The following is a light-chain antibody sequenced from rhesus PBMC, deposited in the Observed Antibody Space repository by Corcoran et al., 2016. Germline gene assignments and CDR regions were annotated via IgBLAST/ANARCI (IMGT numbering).Light chain of an antibody. J-gene: IGKJ1*01. Sequence: DIQMTQSPSSLSASVGDRVTITCRASQGISIWLAWYQQKPGKDPKLLTYKASALKSGVPSRFRGSGSGTEFTLTISSLQPEEFATYYCQQHDSAPRTFGQGTKVEIK. CDR1: QGISIW. CDR2: KAS. V-gene: IGKV1-21*01. CDR3: QQHDSAPRT.